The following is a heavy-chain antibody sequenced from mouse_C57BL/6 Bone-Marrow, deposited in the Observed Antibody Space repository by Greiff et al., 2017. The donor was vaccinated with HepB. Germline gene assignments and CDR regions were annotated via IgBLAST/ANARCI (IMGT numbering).Heavy chain of an antibody. Sequence: VQLQQSGPGLVQPSQSLSITCTVSGFSLTSYGVHWVRQSPGKGLEWLGVIWSGGSTDYNAAFISRLSISKDNSKSQVFFKMNSLQADDTAIYYCARNPFPMGDYGSSYSWFAYWGQGTLVTVSA. V-gene: IGHV2-2*01. J-gene: IGHJ3*01. CDR3: ARNPFPMGDYGSSYSWFAY. D-gene: IGHD1-1*01. CDR1: GFSLTSYG. CDR2: IWSGGST.